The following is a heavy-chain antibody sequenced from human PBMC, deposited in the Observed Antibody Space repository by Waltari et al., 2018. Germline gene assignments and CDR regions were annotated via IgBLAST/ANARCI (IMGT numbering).Heavy chain of an antibody. J-gene: IGHJ5*02. D-gene: IGHD2-15*01. CDR2: INPNSGGT. CDR3: ARDLPGGGWFDP. V-gene: IGHV1-2*06. Sequence: QVQLVQSGAEVKKPGASVKVSCKASGSTFTGYSMPWVRQAPGQGLEWMGRINPNSGGTNYAQKFQGRVTMTRDTSISTAYMELSRLRSDDTAVYYCARDLPGGGWFDPWGQGTLVTVSS. CDR1: GSTFTGYS.